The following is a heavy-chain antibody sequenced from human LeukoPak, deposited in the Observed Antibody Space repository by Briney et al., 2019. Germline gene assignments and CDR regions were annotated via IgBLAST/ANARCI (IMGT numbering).Heavy chain of an antibody. J-gene: IGHJ3*02. CDR3: ARVKSDYYDTSDKDAFDI. CDR2: MNPNSGNT. V-gene: IGHV1-8*02. D-gene: IGHD3-22*01. CDR1: GYTFTSYD. Sequence: ASVKVSCKASGYTFTSYDINWVRQATGQGLEWMGWMNPNSGNTGYAQKFHGRVTMTMDTSTSTVYMELSSLRSEDTAVYYCARVKSDYYDTSDKDAFDIWGQGTMVTVSS.